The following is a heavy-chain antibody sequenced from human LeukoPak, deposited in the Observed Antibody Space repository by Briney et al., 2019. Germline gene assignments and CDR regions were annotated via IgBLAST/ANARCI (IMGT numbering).Heavy chain of an antibody. CDR2: IYYSGST. D-gene: IGHD4-17*01. Sequence: SETLSLTCTVSGGSISSYYWSWIRQPPGKGLEWIGYIYYSGSTNYNPSLKSRVTISVDTSKNQFSLKLSSVTASDTAVYYCATSPVTTWWFDPWGQGTLVTVSS. CDR3: ATSPVTTWWFDP. J-gene: IGHJ5*02. V-gene: IGHV4-59*08. CDR1: GGSISSYY.